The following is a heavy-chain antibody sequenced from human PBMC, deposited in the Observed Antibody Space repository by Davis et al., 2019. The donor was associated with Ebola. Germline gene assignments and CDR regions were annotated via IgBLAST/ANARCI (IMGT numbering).Heavy chain of an antibody. V-gene: IGHV1-2*02. D-gene: IGHD3-22*01. J-gene: IGHJ3*02. Sequence: ASVKVSCKASGYTFTGYYIHWVRQAPGQGLEWMGWINPNSGDTSISTAYMELSSLRSEDTAVYYCARGPPYYYDSRGRAFDIWGQGTMVTVSS. CDR1: GYTFTGYY. CDR2: INPNSG. CDR3: ARGPPYYYDSRGRAFDI.